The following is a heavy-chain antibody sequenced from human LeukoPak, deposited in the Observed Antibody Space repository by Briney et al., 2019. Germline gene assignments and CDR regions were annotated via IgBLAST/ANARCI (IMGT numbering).Heavy chain of an antibody. Sequence: GGSLRLPCAASGFTFSSYAMHWVRQAPGKGLEWVAVISYDGSNKYYADSVKGRFTISRDNSKNTLYLQMNSPRAEDTAVYYCARAFSGSYYFDYWGQGPLVPVSS. D-gene: IGHD1-26*01. V-gene: IGHV3-30*04. CDR1: GFTFSSYA. CDR3: ARAFSGSYYFDY. J-gene: IGHJ4*02. CDR2: ISYDGSNK.